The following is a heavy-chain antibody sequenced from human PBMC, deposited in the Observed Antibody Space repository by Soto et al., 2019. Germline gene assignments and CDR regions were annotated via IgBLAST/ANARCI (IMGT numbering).Heavy chain of an antibody. CDR3: ARVLSPAAYYYYYYMDV. Sequence: GGSLRLSCAASGFTVSSNYMSWVRQAPGKGLEWVSVIYSGGSTYYADSVKGRFTISRHNSKNTLYLQMNSLRAEDTAVYYCARVLSPAAYYYYYYMDVWGKGTTVTVSS. D-gene: IGHD6-13*01. V-gene: IGHV3-53*04. J-gene: IGHJ6*03. CDR1: GFTVSSNY. CDR2: IYSGGST.